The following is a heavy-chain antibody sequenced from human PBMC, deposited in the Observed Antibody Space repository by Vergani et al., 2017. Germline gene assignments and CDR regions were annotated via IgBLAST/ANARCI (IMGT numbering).Heavy chain of an antibody. CDR3: ARRPWRRWYYFDY. D-gene: IGHD4-23*01. V-gene: IGHV1-2*02. CDR1: GYTFTGYY. Sequence: QVQLVQSGAEVQKPGASVKVSCKASGYTFTGYYMHWVRQPPGQGLEWMGWLNPNSGGTNYAQKFQGRVTMTRATSISTAYMELRRLRSDDTAVDYCARRPWRRWYYFDYWGQGTLVTASS. CDR2: LNPNSGGT. J-gene: IGHJ4*02.